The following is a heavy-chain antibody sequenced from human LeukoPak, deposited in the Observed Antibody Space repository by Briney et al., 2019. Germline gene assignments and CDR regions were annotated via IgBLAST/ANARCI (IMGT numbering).Heavy chain of an antibody. CDR3: AKGYYDYVWGSYYFDY. D-gene: IGHD3-16*01. J-gene: IGHJ4*02. Sequence: GGSLRLSCAASGFTFSSYAMSWVRQAPGKGLEWVSAISGSGGSTYYADSVKGRLTISRDNSKNTLYLQMNSLRAEDTAVYYCAKGYYDYVWGSYYFDYWGQGTLVTVSS. CDR2: ISGSGGST. CDR1: GFTFSSYA. V-gene: IGHV3-23*01.